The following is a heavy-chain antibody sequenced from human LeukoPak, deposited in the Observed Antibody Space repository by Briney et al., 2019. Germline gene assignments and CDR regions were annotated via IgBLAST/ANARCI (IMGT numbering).Heavy chain of an antibody. CDR1: GVTFSSYV. Sequence: GGSLTLSCQPSGVTFSSYVMSWVRQAPGKRPEWVSGISGSGGGTYYADSVKGRFAISKHNSKNTLYLQMNSLRAKDTAVYYCVQEGPRGLAFDIWGQGTKVTVSS. CDR3: VQEGPRGLAFDI. CDR2: ISGSGGGT. J-gene: IGHJ3*02. V-gene: IGHV3-23*01.